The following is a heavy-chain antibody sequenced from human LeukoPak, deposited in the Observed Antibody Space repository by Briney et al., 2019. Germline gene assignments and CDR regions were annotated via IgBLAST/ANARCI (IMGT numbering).Heavy chain of an antibody. Sequence: ASVKVSCKASGGTFSSYAISWVRQAPGQGLEWMGGIVPIFGTANYAQKFQGRVTITTDESTSTAYMELSSLRSEDTAVYYCAREQWLVRDLYYFDYWGQGTLVTVSS. J-gene: IGHJ4*02. V-gene: IGHV1-69*05. D-gene: IGHD6-19*01. CDR2: IVPIFGTA. CDR3: AREQWLVRDLYYFDY. CDR1: GGTFSSYA.